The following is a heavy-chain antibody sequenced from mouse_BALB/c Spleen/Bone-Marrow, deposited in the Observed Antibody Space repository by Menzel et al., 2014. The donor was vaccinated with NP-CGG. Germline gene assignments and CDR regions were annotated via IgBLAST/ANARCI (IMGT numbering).Heavy chain of an antibody. Sequence: LVESGAELMKPGASVKISCKATGYTFSSYWIEWVKQRPGHGLEWIGEILPGSGTTNFNEKFKGKATFTADTSSNTAYMQLSSLTSEDSAVYYCARDYRYDGAMDYWGQGTSVTVSS. CDR3: ARDYRYDGAMDY. CDR2: ILPGSGTT. V-gene: IGHV1-9*01. D-gene: IGHD2-14*01. J-gene: IGHJ4*01. CDR1: GYTFSSYW.